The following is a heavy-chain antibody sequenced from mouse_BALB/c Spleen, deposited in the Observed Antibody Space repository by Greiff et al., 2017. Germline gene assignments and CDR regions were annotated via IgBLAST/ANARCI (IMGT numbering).Heavy chain of an antibody. D-gene: IGHD3-3*01. CDR3: ARAVGTGYYYAMDY. CDR1: GYTFTSYT. Sequence: QVQLQQSGAELARPGASVKMSCKASGYTFTSYTMHWVKQRPGQGLEWIGYINPSSGYTNYNQKFKDKATLTADKSSSTAYMQLSSLTSEDSAVYYCARAVGTGYYYAMDYWGQGTSVTVSS. V-gene: IGHV1-4*01. CDR2: INPSSGYT. J-gene: IGHJ4*01.